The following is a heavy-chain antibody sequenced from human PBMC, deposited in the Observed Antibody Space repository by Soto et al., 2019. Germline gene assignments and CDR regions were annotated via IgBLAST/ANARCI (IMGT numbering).Heavy chain of an antibody. J-gene: IGHJ4*02. CDR2: ISGSGGST. CDR1: GFTFSSYA. D-gene: IGHD3-22*01. V-gene: IGHV3-23*01. Sequence: VGSLRLSCAASGFTFSSYAMSWVRQAPWKGLEWVSAISGSGGSTYYADSVKGRFTISRDNSKNTLYLQMNSLRAEDTAVYYCAKDLSRDYYDSSGYYSAPGPTHDYWGQGTLVTVSS. CDR3: AKDLSRDYYDSSGYYSAPGPTHDY.